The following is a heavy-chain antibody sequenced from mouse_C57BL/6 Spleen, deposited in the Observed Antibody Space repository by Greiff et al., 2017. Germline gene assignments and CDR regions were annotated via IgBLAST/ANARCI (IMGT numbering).Heavy chain of an antibody. CDR2: ISSGSSTI. CDR3: ARGYGSMYFDV. CDR1: GFTFSDYG. Sequence: EVMLVESGGGLVKPGGSLKLSCAASGFTFSDYGMHWVRQAPEKGLECVAYISSGSSTIYYADTVKGRFTISRDNAKNTLFLQMTSLRSEDTAMYYCARGYGSMYFDVWGTGTTVTVSS. J-gene: IGHJ1*03. V-gene: IGHV5-17*01. D-gene: IGHD1-1*01.